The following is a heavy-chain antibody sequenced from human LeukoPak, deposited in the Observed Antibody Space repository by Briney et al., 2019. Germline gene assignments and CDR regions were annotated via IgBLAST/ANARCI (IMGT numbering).Heavy chain of an antibody. V-gene: IGHV1-46*01. CDR1: GYTFTSYY. CDR3: ARAWVRDYGGSHDAFDI. CDR2: INPSGGST. J-gene: IGHJ3*02. D-gene: IGHD4-23*01. Sequence: ASVKVSCKASGYTFTSYYMHWVRQAPGQGLEWMGTINPSGGSTSYAQKFQGRVTMTRDTSTSTVYMELSSLRSEDTAVYYCARAWVRDYGGSHDAFDIWGQGTMVTVSS.